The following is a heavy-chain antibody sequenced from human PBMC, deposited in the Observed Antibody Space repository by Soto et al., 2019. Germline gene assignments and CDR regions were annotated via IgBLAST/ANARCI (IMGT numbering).Heavy chain of an antibody. CDR1: GGSISSGGYY. V-gene: IGHV4-31*03. J-gene: IGHJ4*02. Sequence: QVQLQESGPGLVKPSQTLSLTCTVSGGSISSGGYYWRWIRQHPGKGLEWIGYIYYSGSTYYHPSRQSRVTISVDACKNRFALELASVPAADTAVYSCASIGSGIQLRNFDYWGQGSLVTVSS. D-gene: IGHD3-10*01. CDR2: IYYSGST. CDR3: ASIGSGIQLRNFDY.